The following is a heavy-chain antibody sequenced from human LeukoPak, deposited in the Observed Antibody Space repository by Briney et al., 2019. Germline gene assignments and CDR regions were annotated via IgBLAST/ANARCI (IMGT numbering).Heavy chain of an antibody. V-gene: IGHV3-23*01. D-gene: IGHD3-10*01. CDR2: ISGSGSSA. J-gene: IGHJ4*02. Sequence: PGGSLRLSCAASGFTFSSYAMSWVRQAPGKGLEWVSGISGSGSSAYYADSVKGRFTISRDTSKNTVYLQMNSLRAEDTAVYYCAKTKVYYYGSGSYPDYWGQGTLVTVSS. CDR3: AKTKVYYYGSGSYPDY. CDR1: GFTFSSYA.